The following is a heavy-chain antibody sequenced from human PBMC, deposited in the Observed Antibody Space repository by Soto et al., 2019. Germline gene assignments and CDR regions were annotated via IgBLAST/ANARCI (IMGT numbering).Heavy chain of an antibody. CDR2: INHSGST. CDR1: GGSFSGYY. D-gene: IGHD6-19*01. Sequence: QVQLQQWGAGLLKPSETLSLTCAVYGGSFSGYYWSWIRQPPGKGLEWIGEINHSGSTNYNPSLKSRVTISVDTSMNQFSLKLSSVTAADTAVYYCARGNRYSSGWYRSNWFDPWGQGTLVTVSS. V-gene: IGHV4-34*01. CDR3: ARGNRYSSGWYRSNWFDP. J-gene: IGHJ5*02.